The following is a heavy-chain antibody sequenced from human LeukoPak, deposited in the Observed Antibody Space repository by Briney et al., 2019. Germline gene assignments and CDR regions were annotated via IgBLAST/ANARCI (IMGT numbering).Heavy chain of an antibody. J-gene: IGHJ4*02. CDR3: AKGRGAARPHYYFDY. V-gene: IGHV3-30*02. CDR1: GFTFSSYG. CDR2: IRYDENNK. D-gene: IGHD6-6*01. Sequence: GGSLRLSCAASGFTFSSYGMHWVRQAPGKGLEWVAFIRYDENNKYYADSVKGRFTISRDNSKSTLYLQMNSLRAEDTAVYYCAKGRGAARPHYYFDYWGQGTLVTVSS.